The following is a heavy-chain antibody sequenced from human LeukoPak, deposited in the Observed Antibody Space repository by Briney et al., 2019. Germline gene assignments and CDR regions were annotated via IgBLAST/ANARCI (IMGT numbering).Heavy chain of an antibody. D-gene: IGHD1-26*01. CDR3: ARQGVGASTCDY. V-gene: IGHV5-51*01. CDR1: GYIFTNYW. CDR2: IYPGDSDT. Sequence: GESLKISCKGSGYIFTNYWIGWVRQMPGKGLEWMGTIYPGDSDTRYSPSFQGQVTISADKSINTAYLQWSSLKTPDTAMYYCARQGVGASTCDYWGQGSLVTVSS. J-gene: IGHJ4*02.